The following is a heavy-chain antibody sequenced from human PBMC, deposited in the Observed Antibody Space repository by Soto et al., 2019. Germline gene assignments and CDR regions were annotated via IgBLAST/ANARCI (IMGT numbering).Heavy chain of an antibody. Sequence: ASVKVSCKASGYTFTSCYMHWVRQAPGQGLEWMGIINPSGGSTSYAQKFQGRVTMTRDTSTSTVYMELSSLRSEDTAVYYCAREYDDFWSGYPGGMDVWGQGTTVTVSS. CDR1: GYTFTSCY. J-gene: IGHJ6*02. V-gene: IGHV1-46*01. CDR2: INPSGGST. CDR3: AREYDDFWSGYPGGMDV. D-gene: IGHD3-3*01.